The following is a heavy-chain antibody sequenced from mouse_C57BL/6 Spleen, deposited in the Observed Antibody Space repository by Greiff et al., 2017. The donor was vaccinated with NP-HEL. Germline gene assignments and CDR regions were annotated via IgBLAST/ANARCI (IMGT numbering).Heavy chain of an antibody. CDR3: ARGTYDYGFAY. Sequence: QVQLQQPGAELVRPGSPVKLSCKASGYTFTSYWMHWVKQRPIQGLEWIGNIDPSDSETHYNQKFKDKATLTVDKSSSTAYMQLSSLTSEDSAVYYCARGTYDYGFAYWGQGTLVTVSA. J-gene: IGHJ3*01. CDR2: IDPSDSET. V-gene: IGHV1-52*01. CDR1: GYTFTSYW. D-gene: IGHD2-4*01.